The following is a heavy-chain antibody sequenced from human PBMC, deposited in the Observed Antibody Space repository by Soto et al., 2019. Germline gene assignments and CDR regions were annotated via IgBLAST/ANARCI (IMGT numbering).Heavy chain of an antibody. CDR1: GFTFSTYG. Sequence: QVQLVESGGGVVQPGRSLRLSCAASGFTFSTYGIHWVRQAPGKGQEWVADIWYAGSNKYYADSVKGRFTISRDNSKNTLDLQMNSLRAEDTAVYYCARGTVHFDYWGQGTLVTVSS. V-gene: IGHV3-33*01. CDR2: IWYAGSNK. D-gene: IGHD4-17*01. CDR3: ARGTVHFDY. J-gene: IGHJ4*02.